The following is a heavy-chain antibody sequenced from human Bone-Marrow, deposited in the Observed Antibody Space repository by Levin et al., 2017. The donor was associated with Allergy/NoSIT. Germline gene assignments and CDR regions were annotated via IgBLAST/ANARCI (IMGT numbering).Heavy chain of an antibody. J-gene: IGHJ4*02. V-gene: IGHV4-34*01. D-gene: IGHD6-19*01. Sequence: SETLSLTCPVYGGSFSVNYWTWIRQPPGKGLEWIGEINPSGSTNYNPSLKSRVTISVDTSKKQFSLKLSSVTAADTAVYFCARVTSSGWHVDYWGQGTLVTVSS. CDR1: GGSFSVNY. CDR3: ARVTSSGWHVDY. CDR2: INPSGST.